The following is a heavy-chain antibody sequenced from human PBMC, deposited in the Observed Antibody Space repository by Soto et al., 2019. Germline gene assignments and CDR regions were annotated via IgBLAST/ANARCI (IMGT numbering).Heavy chain of an antibody. CDR3: ARVRDDYYGSGSLLDLYYYYYGMDV. CDR1: GYPFTGYY. D-gene: IGHD3-10*01. CDR2: INPNSGGT. V-gene: IGHV1-2*02. J-gene: IGHJ6*02. Sequence: GHSVRVSCKASGYPFTGYYMHWVRQATGQGLEWMGWINPNSGGTNYAQKFQGRVTMTRDTSISTAYMELSRLRSDDTAVYYCARVRDDYYGSGSLLDLYYYYYGMDVWGQGTTVTVSS.